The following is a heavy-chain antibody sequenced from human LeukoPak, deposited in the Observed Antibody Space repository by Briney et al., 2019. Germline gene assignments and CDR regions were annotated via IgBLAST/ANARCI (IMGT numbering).Heavy chain of an antibody. CDR3: ARGRTGTTYYYGSGSYPNWFDP. V-gene: IGHV1-69*13. J-gene: IGHJ5*02. CDR2: IIPIFGTA. D-gene: IGHD3-10*01. Sequence: SVKVSCKTSGYTFTSYGISWVRQAPGQGLEWMGGIIPIFGTANYAQKFQGRVTITADESTSTAYMELSSLRSEDTAVYYCARGRTGTTYYYGSGSYPNWFDPWGQGTLVTVSS. CDR1: GYTFTSYG.